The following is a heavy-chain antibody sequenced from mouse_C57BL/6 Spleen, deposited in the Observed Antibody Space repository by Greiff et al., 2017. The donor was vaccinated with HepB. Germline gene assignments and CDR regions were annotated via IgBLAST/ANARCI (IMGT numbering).Heavy chain of an antibody. CDR2: IHPNSGST. CDR3: ASLTGTKRDYFDY. CDR1: GYTFTSYW. Sequence: QVQLQQPGAELVKPGASVKLSCKASGYTFTSYWMHWVKQRPGQGLEWIGMIHPNSGSTNYNEKFKSKATLTVDKSSSTAYMQLSSLTSEDSAVYYCASLTGTKRDYFDYWGQGTTLTVSS. D-gene: IGHD4-1*01. V-gene: IGHV1-64*01. J-gene: IGHJ2*01.